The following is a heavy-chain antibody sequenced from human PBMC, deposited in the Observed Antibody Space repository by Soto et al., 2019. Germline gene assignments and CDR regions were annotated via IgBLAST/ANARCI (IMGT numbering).Heavy chain of an antibody. V-gene: IGHV5-51*01. Sequence: GESLKISCKGSGYSFTSYWIGWVRQMPGKGLEWMGIIYPGDSDTRYSPSFQGQVTISADKSISTAYLQWSSLKASDTAMYYCARTKRAEGPIFPNWFDPWGQGTLVTVSS. CDR2: IYPGDSDT. CDR3: ARTKRAEGPIFPNWFDP. J-gene: IGHJ5*02. CDR1: GYSFTSYW. D-gene: IGHD2-21*01.